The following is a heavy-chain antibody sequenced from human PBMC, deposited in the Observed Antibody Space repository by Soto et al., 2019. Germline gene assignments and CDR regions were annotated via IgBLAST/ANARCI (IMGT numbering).Heavy chain of an antibody. CDR3: ARLEREATIPYFDY. CDR2: IYYSGST. Sequence: SETLSLTCTVSGVSISSYYWSWIRQPPGKGLEWIGYIYYSGSTNYNPSLKSRVTISVDTSKNQFSLKLSYVTAADTAVYYCARLEREATIPYFDYWGQGTLVTVSS. CDR1: GVSISSYY. J-gene: IGHJ4*02. V-gene: IGHV4-59*01. D-gene: IGHD5-12*01.